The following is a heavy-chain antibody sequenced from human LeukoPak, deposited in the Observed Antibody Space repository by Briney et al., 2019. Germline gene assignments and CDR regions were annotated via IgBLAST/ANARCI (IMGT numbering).Heavy chain of an antibody. CDR2: IYTSGST. D-gene: IGHD6-19*01. Sequence: SETLSLTCTVSGGSISSGSYYWSWIRQPAGKGLEWIGRIYTSGSTNYNPSLKSRVTISVDTSKNQFSLKLSSVTAADTAVYYCARAPSYSSGWRYWGQGTLVTVSS. V-gene: IGHV4-61*02. CDR3: ARAPSYSSGWRY. CDR1: GGSISSGSYY. J-gene: IGHJ4*02.